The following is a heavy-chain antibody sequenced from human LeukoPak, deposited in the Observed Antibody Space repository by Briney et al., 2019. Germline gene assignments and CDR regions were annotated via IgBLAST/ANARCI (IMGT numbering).Heavy chain of an antibody. D-gene: IGHD5-12*01. CDR1: GGSFSGYY. J-gene: IGHJ6*02. CDR3: AGIVATIFCGMDV. Sequence: SETLSLTCTVYGGSFSGYYWGWIRQPPGKGLEWIGEINHSGSTNYNPSLKSRVTISVDTSKNQFSLKLSSVTAADTAVYYCAGIVATIFCGMDVWGQGTTVTVSS. CDR2: INHSGST. V-gene: IGHV4-34*01.